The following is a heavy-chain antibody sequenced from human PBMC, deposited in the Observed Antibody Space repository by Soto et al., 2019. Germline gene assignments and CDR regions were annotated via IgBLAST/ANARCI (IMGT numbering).Heavy chain of an antibody. J-gene: IGHJ6*02. V-gene: IGHV1-69*06. CDR1: GGTFSSYA. Sequence: QVQLVQSGAEVKKPGSSVKVSCKASGGTFSSYAISWVRQAPGQGLEWMGGIIPIFGTANYAQKFQGRVTITADKSTSKANMELSSLRSENKVVYYCARTHCSSTSCYNSALRLDYYYYYGMDVWGQGTTVTVSS. CDR3: ARTHCSSTSCYNSALRLDYYYYYGMDV. CDR2: IIPIFGTA. D-gene: IGHD2-2*02.